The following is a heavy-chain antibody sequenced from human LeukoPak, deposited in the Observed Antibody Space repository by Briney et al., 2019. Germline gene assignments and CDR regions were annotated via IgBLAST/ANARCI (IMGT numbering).Heavy chain of an antibody. CDR2: IIPIFGTA. Sequence: ASVKVSCKASGGTFIGYAISWVRQAPGQGLEWMGGIIPIFGTANYAQKFQGRVTITADESTSTAYMELSSLRSEDTAVYYCARAAKPADRPFDYWGQGTLVTVSS. J-gene: IGHJ4*02. CDR3: ARAAKPADRPFDY. D-gene: IGHD1-14*01. CDR1: GGTFIGYA. V-gene: IGHV1-69*13.